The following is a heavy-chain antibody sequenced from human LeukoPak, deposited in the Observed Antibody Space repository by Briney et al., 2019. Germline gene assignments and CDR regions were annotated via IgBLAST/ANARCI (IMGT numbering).Heavy chain of an antibody. CDR1: GGSFSGFY. Sequence: ASETLSLTCAVNGGSFSGFYWTWIRQSPGGGREGIGESIHTGNSNYKPSLSGRVTISLDTSKHQFSLKLSSVTAADTAVYYCARGLSSGWVDYWGQGTLVTVSS. V-gene: IGHV4-34*01. J-gene: IGHJ4*02. CDR2: SIHTGNS. CDR3: ARGLSSGWVDY. D-gene: IGHD6-19*01.